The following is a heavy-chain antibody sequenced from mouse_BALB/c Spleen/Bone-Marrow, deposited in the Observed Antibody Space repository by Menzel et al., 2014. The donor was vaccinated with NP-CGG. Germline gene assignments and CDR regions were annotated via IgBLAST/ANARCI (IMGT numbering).Heavy chain of an antibody. Sequence: EVKLVESGGGLVKSGGSLKLSCAASGFTFNSYGMSWVRQTPEKRLEWVATISGGGSYTFYPDSVKGRFTTSRDNAKNNLCLQLSSLRSEDTALYYCARHAYYDQTEVSFVYWGQGTLVTVSA. V-gene: IGHV5-9-2*01. CDR1: GFTFNSYG. D-gene: IGHD2-4*01. J-gene: IGHJ3*01. CDR3: ARHAYYDQTEVSFVY. CDR2: ISGGGSYT.